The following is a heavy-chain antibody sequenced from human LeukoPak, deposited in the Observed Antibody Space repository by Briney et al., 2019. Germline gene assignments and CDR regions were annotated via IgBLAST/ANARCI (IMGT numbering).Heavy chain of an antibody. J-gene: IGHJ4*02. CDR1: GYTLTELS. CDR3: VKGIAAAGTEEDY. Sequence: ASVKVSCKVSGYTLTELSMHWVRQAPGKGLEWMGGFDPEDGETIYAQKFQGRVTMTEDTSTDTAYMELSSLRSEDTAVYYCVKGIAAAGTEEDYWGQGTLVTVSS. V-gene: IGHV1-24*01. CDR2: FDPEDGET. D-gene: IGHD6-13*01.